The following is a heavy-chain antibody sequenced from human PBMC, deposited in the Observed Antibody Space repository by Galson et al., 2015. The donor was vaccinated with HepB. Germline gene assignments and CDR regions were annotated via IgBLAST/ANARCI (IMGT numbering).Heavy chain of an antibody. CDR1: GYTFTSYG. D-gene: IGHD4-23*01. CDR3: ARDLVTTVVTPGAY. Sequence: SVKVSCKASGYTFTSYGISWVRQAPGQGLEWMGWISAYNGNTNYARKLQGRVTMTTDTSTSTAYMELRSLRSDDTAVYYCARDLVTTVVTPGAYWGQGTLVTVSS. CDR2: ISAYNGNT. J-gene: IGHJ4*02. V-gene: IGHV1-18*04.